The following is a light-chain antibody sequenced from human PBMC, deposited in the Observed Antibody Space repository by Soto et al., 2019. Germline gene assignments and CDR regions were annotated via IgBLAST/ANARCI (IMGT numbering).Light chain of an antibody. J-gene: IGKJ5*01. V-gene: IGKV3-11*01. CDR2: DAS. CDR3: KQRSNCPPGP. CDR1: QSVSSY. Sequence: EIGSAKGPASLSLSPGERATLSCRASQSVSSYLAWYQQKPGQAPRLLIYDASNRATGIPARLSGSGSGTEFTLTIPILSPEDFAVYYCKQRSNCPPGPFGQGTRPAIK.